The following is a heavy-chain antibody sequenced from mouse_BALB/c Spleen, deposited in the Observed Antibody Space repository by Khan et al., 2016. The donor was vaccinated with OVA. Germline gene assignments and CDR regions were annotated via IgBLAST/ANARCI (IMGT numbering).Heavy chain of an antibody. CDR2: INPSTGYT. Sequence: QVQLKQSGAELAKPGASVKMSCKASGYTFLNYWILWVKQRPGQGLEWIGYINPSTGYTEYNQNFKDKATLTADKSSSTAYMQLSSLTSEDSAVYYCARRGLRGDFDYWGQGTTLTVSS. CDR1: GYTFLNYW. J-gene: IGHJ2*01. D-gene: IGHD1-1*01. V-gene: IGHV1-7*01. CDR3: ARRGLRGDFDY.